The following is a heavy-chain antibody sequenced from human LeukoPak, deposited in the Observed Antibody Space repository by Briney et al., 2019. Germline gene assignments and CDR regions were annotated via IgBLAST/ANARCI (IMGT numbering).Heavy chain of an antibody. J-gene: IGHJ3*02. V-gene: IGHV7-4-1*02. CDR2: INTNTGNP. CDR1: GYTFTSYA. CDR3: ARGGYCSGGSCQRGAFDI. D-gene: IGHD2-15*01. Sequence: VASVKVSCKASGYTFTSYAMNWVRQAPGQGLERMGWINTNTGNPTYAQGFTGRFVFSLDTSVSTAYLQISSLKAEDTAVYYCARGGYCSGGSCQRGAFDIWGQGTMVTVSS.